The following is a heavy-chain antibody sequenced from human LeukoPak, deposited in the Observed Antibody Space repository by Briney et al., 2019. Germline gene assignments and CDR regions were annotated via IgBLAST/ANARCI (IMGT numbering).Heavy chain of an antibody. V-gene: IGHV1-46*01. Sequence: GASVKVSCKASGYPFSTYAMHWVRQAPGQGLEWMGIINPSGGSTSYAQKFQGRVTMTRDMSTSTVYMELSSLRSEDTAVYYCARVVLEGFDYWGQGTLVTVSS. CDR2: INPSGGST. J-gene: IGHJ4*02. CDR1: GYPFSTYA. CDR3: ARVVLEGFDY. D-gene: IGHD3-3*01.